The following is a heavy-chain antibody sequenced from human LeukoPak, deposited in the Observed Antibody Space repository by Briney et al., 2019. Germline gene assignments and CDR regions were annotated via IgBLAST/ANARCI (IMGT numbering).Heavy chain of an antibody. Sequence: GESLRLSCAASQFMFSTYAMYWVRQAPGKGLEWVSGISDNGGTAYYADSVKGRFTISRDNSKNMLYLHMNSLRAEDTAVYYCAKRGPVTGTKYFDYWGQGTLFTVSS. D-gene: IGHD6-19*01. V-gene: IGHV3-23*01. J-gene: IGHJ4*02. CDR2: ISDNGGTA. CDR1: QFMFSTYA. CDR3: AKRGPVTGTKYFDY.